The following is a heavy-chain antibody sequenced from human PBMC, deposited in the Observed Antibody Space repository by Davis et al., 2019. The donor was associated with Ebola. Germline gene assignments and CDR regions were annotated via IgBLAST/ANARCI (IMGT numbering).Heavy chain of an antibody. D-gene: IGHD5-12*01. J-gene: IGHJ4*02. CDR3: ARTPGYSGYDLGIDY. CDR1: GYSFGSYW. CDR2: IDPTDSYT. Sequence: KVSCKGSGYSFGSYWITWVRQMPGKGLEWMGRIDPTDSYTNYSPSFRGHVTISADKSFSTAYLQWSSLKASDTAMYYCARTPGYSGYDLGIDYWGQGTLLTVSS. V-gene: IGHV5-10-1*01.